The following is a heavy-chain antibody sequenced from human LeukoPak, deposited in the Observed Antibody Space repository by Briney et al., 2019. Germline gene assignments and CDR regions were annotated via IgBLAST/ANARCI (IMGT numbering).Heavy chain of an antibody. V-gene: IGHV4-39*01. CDR1: GGSISSSSYY. CDR2: IYYSGST. J-gene: IGHJ4*02. Sequence: PSETLSLTCTVSGGSISSSSYYWGWIRQPPGKGLEWIGSIYYSGSTNYNPSLKSRVTISVDTSKNQFSLKLSSVTAADTAVYYCARHVGLRRWRNEGTRTRTGYFGHWGQGTLVTVSS. D-gene: IGHD3-16*01. CDR3: ARHVGLRRWRNEGTRTRTGYFGH.